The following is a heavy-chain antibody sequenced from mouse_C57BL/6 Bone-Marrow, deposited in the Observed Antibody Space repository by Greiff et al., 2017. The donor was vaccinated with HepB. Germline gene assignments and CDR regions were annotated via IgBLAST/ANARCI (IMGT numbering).Heavy chain of an antibody. J-gene: IGHJ3*01. CDR2: IHPNSGST. D-gene: IGHD2-5*01. CDR3: ASRSSNYGAY. V-gene: IGHV1-64*01. Sequence: QVQLQQSGAELVKPGASVKLSCKASGYTFTSYWMHWVKQRPGQGLEWIGMIHPNSGSTNYNEKFKSKATLTVDKSSSTAYMQLSSLTSEDSAVYYCASRSSNYGAYWGQGTLVTVSA. CDR1: GYTFTSYW.